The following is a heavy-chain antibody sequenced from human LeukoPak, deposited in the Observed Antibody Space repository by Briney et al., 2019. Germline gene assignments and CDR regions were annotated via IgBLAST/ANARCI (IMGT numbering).Heavy chain of an antibody. CDR2: ISAYNGNT. V-gene: IGHV1-18*01. J-gene: IGHJ4*02. Sequence: ASVKVSCKASGYTFTSYGISWVRQAPGQGLEWMGWISAYNGNTNYAQKLQGRVTMTTDTSTSTAYMELRSLRSDGTAVYYCARDFGYCSSTSCPPDYWGQGTLVTVSS. CDR1: GYTFTSYG. CDR3: ARDFGYCSSTSCPPDY. D-gene: IGHD2-2*01.